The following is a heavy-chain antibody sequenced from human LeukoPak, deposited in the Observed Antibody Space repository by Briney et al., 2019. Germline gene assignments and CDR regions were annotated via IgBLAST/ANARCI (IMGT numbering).Heavy chain of an antibody. CDR3: ARGASSRFEH. D-gene: IGHD6-13*01. J-gene: IGHJ4*02. Sequence: PSETLSLTCTVSGYSISSGYYWGWIQQPPGKGLEWIGNIYHSGSTYYNPSLKSRVTISVDTSKNQFSLKLSSVTAADTAVYYCARGASSRFEHWGQGTLVTVSS. CDR2: IYHSGST. V-gene: IGHV4-38-2*02. CDR1: GYSISSGYY.